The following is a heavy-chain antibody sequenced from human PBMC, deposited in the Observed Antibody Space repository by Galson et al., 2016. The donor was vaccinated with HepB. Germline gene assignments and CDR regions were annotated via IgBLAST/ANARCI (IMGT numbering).Heavy chain of an antibody. CDR3: ARERIVAVGSYFDC. V-gene: IGHV4-59*12. D-gene: IGHD5-12*01. Sequence: TLSLTCNVSGAFMASSYWSWIRQSPGKGLEWIGYINYRGTADYNPSLKSRVTISADTSKSQFSLRLSTLTAADTAVYYCARERIVAVGSYFDCWGQGALVTASS. J-gene: IGHJ4*02. CDR1: GAFMASSY. CDR2: INYRGTA.